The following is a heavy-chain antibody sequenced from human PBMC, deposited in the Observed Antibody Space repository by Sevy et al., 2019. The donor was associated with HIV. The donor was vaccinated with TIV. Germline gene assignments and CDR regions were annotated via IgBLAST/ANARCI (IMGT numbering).Heavy chain of an antibody. J-gene: IGHJ4*02. CDR2: INQGGNQK. V-gene: IGHV3-7*01. Sequence: GEPLKISCAASGFTFSSYWINWVRQAPGEGLEWVANINQGGNQKHYMDSVKGRFTISRDNAENAGYLQMNSLRVEDTAVYYCARGPSGAAAGRFDSWGQGTLVTVSS. CDR1: GFTFSSYW. D-gene: IGHD6-13*01. CDR3: ARGPSGAAAGRFDS.